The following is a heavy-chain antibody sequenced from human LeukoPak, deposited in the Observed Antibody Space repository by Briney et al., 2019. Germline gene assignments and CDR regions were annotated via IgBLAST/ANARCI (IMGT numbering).Heavy chain of an antibody. D-gene: IGHD3-22*01. CDR3: ARAGGDYYDSSGYYNWFDP. CDR1: RFTFSIYS. CDR2: ISGGSDTI. Sequence: GGSLRLSCAASRFTFSIYSMNWVRQAPGKGLEWLAYISGGSDTIYYADSVQGRFTTSRDNAKTSLYLQLSSLRAEDTALYHCARAGGDYYDSSGYYNWFDPWGQGTLVTVSS. V-gene: IGHV3-48*04. J-gene: IGHJ5*02.